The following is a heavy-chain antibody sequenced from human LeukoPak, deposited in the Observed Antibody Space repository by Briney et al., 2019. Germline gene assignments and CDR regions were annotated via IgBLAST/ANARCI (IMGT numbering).Heavy chain of an antibody. J-gene: IGHJ4*02. D-gene: IGHD3-3*01. Sequence: ASVKVSCKASGYTFPSYFMHWVRQAPGQGLEWMGWINAGNGNTKYSQQFQGRVTITRDTSASTAYMELSSLRSEDTAVYYCAILGFWSGYSWSQRNDYWGQGTLVTVSS. CDR1: GYTFPSYF. V-gene: IGHV1-3*01. CDR2: INAGNGNT. CDR3: AILGFWSGYSWSQRNDY.